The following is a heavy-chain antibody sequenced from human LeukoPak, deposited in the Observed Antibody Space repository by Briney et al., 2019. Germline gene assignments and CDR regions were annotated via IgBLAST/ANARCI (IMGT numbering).Heavy chain of an antibody. V-gene: IGHV3-9*01. Sequence: GGSLRLSCAASGFTFDDYAMHWVRQAPGKGLEWVSGISWNSGSIGYADSVKGRFTISRDNAKNSLYLQMNSLRAEDTALYYCAKDFRRPKSGNELPPTHFDYWGQGTLVTVSS. CDR2: ISWNSGSI. CDR3: AKDFRRPKSGNELPPTHFDY. CDR1: GFTFDDYA. D-gene: IGHD1-26*01. J-gene: IGHJ4*02.